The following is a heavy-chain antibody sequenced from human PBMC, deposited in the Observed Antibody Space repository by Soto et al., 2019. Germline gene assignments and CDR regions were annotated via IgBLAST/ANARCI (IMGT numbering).Heavy chain of an antibody. V-gene: IGHV4-59*08. Sequence: SETLSLTCTVSGGSISSYYWSWIRQPPGKGLEWIGYIYYSGSTNYSPSLKSRVTISVDTSKNQFSLKLSSVTAADTAVYYCARSRFWSGYHVGNNWFDPWGQGTLVTVSS. CDR1: GGSISSYY. CDR3: ARSRFWSGYHVGNNWFDP. CDR2: IYYSGST. D-gene: IGHD3-3*01. J-gene: IGHJ5*02.